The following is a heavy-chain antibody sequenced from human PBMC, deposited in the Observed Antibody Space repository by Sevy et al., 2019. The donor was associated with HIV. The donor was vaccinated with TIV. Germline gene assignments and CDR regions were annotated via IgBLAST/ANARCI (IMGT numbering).Heavy chain of an antibody. J-gene: IGHJ6*02. D-gene: IGHD3-22*01. V-gene: IGHV3-15*01. CDR3: TTTSRNKDYYGSRGDYYYYGMDV. Sequence: GGSLRLSCAASGFTFSNAWMSWVRQAPGKGLEWVGRIKSKTDGGTTDYAAPVKGRFTISRDDSKNTLYLQMNSLKTEDTAVYYCTTTSRNKDYYGSRGDYYYYGMDVWGQGTTVTVSS. CDR1: GFTFSNAW. CDR2: IKSKTDGGTT.